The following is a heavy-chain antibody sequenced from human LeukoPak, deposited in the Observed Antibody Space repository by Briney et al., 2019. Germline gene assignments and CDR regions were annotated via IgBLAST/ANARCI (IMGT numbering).Heavy chain of an antibody. CDR2: SSWNSGTI. J-gene: IGHJ3*01. V-gene: IGHV3-9*01. Sequence: PGRSLRLSCAASGFTCSDYAMHWVRKVPGKGLQWVGGSSWNSGTIAYGESVKGRATISRDNARNSLYLEVNSLRVEDTALYYCAKDLAVGTSPRVYAFDVWGQGSLVTVSS. D-gene: IGHD1/OR15-1a*01. CDR1: GFTCSDYA. CDR3: AKDLAVGTSPRVYAFDV.